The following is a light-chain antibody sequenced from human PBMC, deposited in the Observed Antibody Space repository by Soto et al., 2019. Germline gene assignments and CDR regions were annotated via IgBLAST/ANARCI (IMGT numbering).Light chain of an antibody. CDR2: EHN. V-gene: IGLV6-57*04. J-gene: IGLJ2*01. CDR1: SGSIAGNF. CDR3: QSYDLSTVV. Sequence: FMLTQPHSVSESPGKTVTISCTRNSGSIAGNFVQWYQQRPGSAPAPVIYEHNQRPSGVPDRFSGSIDTSSNSASLTISGQRTEDEADYFRQSYDLSTVVFGGGTKLTVL.